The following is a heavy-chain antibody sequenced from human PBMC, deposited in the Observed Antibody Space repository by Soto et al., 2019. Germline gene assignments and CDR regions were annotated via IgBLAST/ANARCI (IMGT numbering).Heavy chain of an antibody. CDR3: ARDVGEVNY. J-gene: IGHJ4*02. V-gene: IGHV4-59*01. CDR2: IYYSGTT. Sequence: PSETLSLTCTVSGGSISGYYWSWIRQPPGKGLEWIGYIYYSGTTNYNPSLKSRVTISVDTSKNQFSLKLTSVTAADTAVYYCARDVGEVNYWGQGTLVTVSS. D-gene: IGHD3-10*01. CDR1: GGSISGYY.